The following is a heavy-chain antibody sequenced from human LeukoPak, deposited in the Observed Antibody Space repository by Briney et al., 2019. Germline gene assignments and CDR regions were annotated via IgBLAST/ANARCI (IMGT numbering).Heavy chain of an antibody. V-gene: IGHV4-61*02. CDR2: ISAGGRT. D-gene: IGHD4-23*01. CDR3: TRGGHDYGGSFDT. Sequence: SQTLSLTCAISGASIASGSYHWDWIRQPAGSRPEYIGRISAGGRTNYNPSLKSRLTISTDTSKNHVSLRLSSVTAADTALYYCTRGGHDYGGSFDTWGQGILVTVSS. J-gene: IGHJ5*02. CDR1: GASIASGSYH.